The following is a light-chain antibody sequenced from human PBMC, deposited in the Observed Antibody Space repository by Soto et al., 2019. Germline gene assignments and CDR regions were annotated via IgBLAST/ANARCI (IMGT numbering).Light chain of an antibody. J-gene: IGKJ2*01. CDR3: QQYGSSGDT. CDR2: GAS. CDR1: QSVSSSY. V-gene: IGKV3-20*01. Sequence: EIVLTQSPGTLSLSPGERATLSCRASQSVSSSYLAWYQQKPGQAPRLLIYGASSRATGIPDRFSGSGSGTDFTFTISRLEPEDFAVYYCQQYGSSGDTLRQRTKLEIK.